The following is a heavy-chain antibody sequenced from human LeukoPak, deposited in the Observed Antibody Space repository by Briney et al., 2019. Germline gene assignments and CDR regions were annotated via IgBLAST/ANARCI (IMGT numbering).Heavy chain of an antibody. J-gene: IGHJ4*02. CDR3: AKESPHFGY. CDR2: ISGGGDTT. Sequence: GGSLRLSCAASGFTFRRYAMSWVRQAPGKGLAWVSTISGGGDTTYYADSVKGRFTISGDNSKNTLYLQMNSLRAEDRAVYYCAKESPHFGYWGQGTLVTVSS. V-gene: IGHV3-23*01. CDR1: GFTFRRYA.